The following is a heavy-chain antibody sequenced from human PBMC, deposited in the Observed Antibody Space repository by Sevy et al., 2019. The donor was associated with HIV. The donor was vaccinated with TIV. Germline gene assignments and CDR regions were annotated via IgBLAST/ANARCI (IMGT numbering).Heavy chain of an antibody. CDR2: ISSTGGNT. D-gene: IGHD5-18*01. V-gene: IGHV3-64*02. CDR3: VLLGTSGSYAY. CDR1: GFTFSSYV. Sequence: GGSLRLSCAASGFTFSSYVMHWARQAPGKGLESVSAISSTGGNTYYIDSVQGRFTISRDNSKNTLYLQMDSLRVEDMAVYYSVLLGTSGSYAYWGQGALVTDSS. J-gene: IGHJ4*02.